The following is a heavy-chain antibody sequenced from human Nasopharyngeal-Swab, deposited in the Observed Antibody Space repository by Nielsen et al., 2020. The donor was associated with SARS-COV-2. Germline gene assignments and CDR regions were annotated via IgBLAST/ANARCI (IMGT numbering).Heavy chain of an antibody. J-gene: IGHJ4*02. CDR3: AKAGTAAGFDY. Sequence: GGSLRLSCAASGFTFGSYGMHWVRQAPGKGLEWVAVISYDGSNKYYADSVKGRFTISRDNSKNTLYLQMNSLRAEDTAVYYCAKAGTAAGFDYWGQGTLVTVSS. D-gene: IGHD6-13*01. CDR2: ISYDGSNK. V-gene: IGHV3-30*18. CDR1: GFTFGSYG.